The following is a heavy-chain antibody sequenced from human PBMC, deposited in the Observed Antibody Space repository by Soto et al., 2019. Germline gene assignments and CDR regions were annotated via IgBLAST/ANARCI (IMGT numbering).Heavy chain of an antibody. V-gene: IGHV1-18*01. D-gene: IGHD3-9*01. Sequence: ASVKVSCKASGYTFTSYGISWVRQAPGQGLEWMGWISAYNGNTNYAQKLQGRVTMTTDTSTSTAYMELGSLRSDDTAVYYCARRPRYFDWLPRFDYWGQGTLVTVSS. CDR2: ISAYNGNT. CDR3: ARRPRYFDWLPRFDY. CDR1: GYTFTSYG. J-gene: IGHJ4*02.